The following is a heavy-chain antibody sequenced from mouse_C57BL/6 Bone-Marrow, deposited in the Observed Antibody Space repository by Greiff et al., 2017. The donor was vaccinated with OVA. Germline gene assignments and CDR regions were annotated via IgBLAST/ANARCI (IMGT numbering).Heavy chain of an antibody. CDR3: TRGGDYDGCAY. CDR2: IDPETGGT. Sequence: SGAELVRPGASVTLSCKASGYTFTDYEMHWVKQTPVHGLEWIGAIDPETGGTAYNQKFKGKAILTADKSSSTAYMELRSLTSEDSAVYYCTRGGDYDGCAYWGQGTLVTVSA. V-gene: IGHV1-15*01. D-gene: IGHD2-4*01. CDR1: GYTFTDYE. J-gene: IGHJ3*01.